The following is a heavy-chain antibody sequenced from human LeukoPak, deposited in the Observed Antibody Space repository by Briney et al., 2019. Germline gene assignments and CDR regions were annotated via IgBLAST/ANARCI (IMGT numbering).Heavy chain of an antibody. Sequence: SETLSLTCTVSGGSISSGGYYWSWIRQHPGKGLEWIGYIYYSGSTYYNPSLKSRVTISVDTSKNQFSLKLSSVTAADTAVYYCARGGGLRMALDYWGQGTLVTVSS. CDR2: IYYSGST. V-gene: IGHV4-31*03. CDR3: ARGGGLRMALDY. D-gene: IGHD4-17*01. CDR1: GGSISSGGYY. J-gene: IGHJ4*02.